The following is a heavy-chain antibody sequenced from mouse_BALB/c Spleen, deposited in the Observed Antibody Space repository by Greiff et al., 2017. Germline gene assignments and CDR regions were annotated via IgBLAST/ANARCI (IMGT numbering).Heavy chain of an antibody. Sequence: VQLVESGAELAKPGASVKMSCKASGYTFTSYWMHWVKQRPGQGLEWIGYINPSTGYTEYNQKFKDKATLTADKSSSTAYMQLSSLTSEDSAVYYCASNYGAYWGQGTLVTVSA. D-gene: IGHD1-1*01. CDR3: ASNYGAY. V-gene: IGHV1-7*01. CDR2: INPSTGYT. J-gene: IGHJ3*01. CDR1: GYTFTSYW.